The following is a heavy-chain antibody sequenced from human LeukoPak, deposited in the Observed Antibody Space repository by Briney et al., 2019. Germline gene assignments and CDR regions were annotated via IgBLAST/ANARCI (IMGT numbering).Heavy chain of an antibody. D-gene: IGHD5-12*01. CDR1: VDSMFGYY. CDR2: IYDTGRT. Sequence: SETLSLTCSVSVDSMFGYYWSWLRQPPGGGLEWIGYIYDTGRTNYSPSLMSRVTISLDTYNKQFSLRLTSVTAADTAVYYCARDRHKLVDIVAGILDYWGQGTLVTVSS. V-gene: IGHV4-59*01. J-gene: IGHJ4*02. CDR3: ARDRHKLVDIVAGILDY.